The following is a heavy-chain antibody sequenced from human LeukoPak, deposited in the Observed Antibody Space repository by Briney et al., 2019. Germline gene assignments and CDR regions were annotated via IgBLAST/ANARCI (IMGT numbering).Heavy chain of an antibody. CDR1: GGSISSYY. Sequence: PSETLSLTCTVSGGSISSYYWSWIRQPPGKGLEWIGEINHSGSTNYNPSLKSRVTISVDTSKNQFSLKLSSVTAADTAVYYCVRYFDWLPPHYWGQGTLVTVSS. D-gene: IGHD3-9*01. V-gene: IGHV4-34*01. CDR3: VRYFDWLPPHY. CDR2: INHSGST. J-gene: IGHJ4*02.